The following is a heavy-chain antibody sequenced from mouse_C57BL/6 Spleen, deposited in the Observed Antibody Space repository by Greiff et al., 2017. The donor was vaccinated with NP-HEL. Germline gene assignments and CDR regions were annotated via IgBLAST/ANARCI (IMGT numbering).Heavy chain of an antibody. CDR3: ARVDLLRAMDY. CDR1: GFTFSDYY. D-gene: IGHD1-1*01. CDR2: INYDGSST. J-gene: IGHJ4*01. Sequence: EVQLVESEGGLVQPGSSMKLSCTASGFTFSDYYMAWVRQVPEKGLEWVANINYDGSSTYYLDSLKSRFIISRDNAKNILYLQMSSLKSEDTATYYCARVDLLRAMDYWGQGTSVTVSS. V-gene: IGHV5-16*01.